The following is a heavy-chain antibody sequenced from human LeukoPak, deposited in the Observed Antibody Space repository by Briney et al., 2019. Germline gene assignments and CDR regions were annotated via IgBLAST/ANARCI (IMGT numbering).Heavy chain of an antibody. CDR2: ISGSGGST. D-gene: IGHD6-19*01. CDR3: ARDLKQWLVQRYCDL. CDR1: GFTFSNYD. J-gene: IGHJ2*01. V-gene: IGHV3-23*01. Sequence: GGILRLSCAASGFTFSNYDMSWVRQAPGKGLEWVSSISGSGGSTFYADSVKGRFTISRDNAKNSLYLQMNSLRAEDTAVYYCARDLKQWLVQRYCDLWGRGTLVTVS.